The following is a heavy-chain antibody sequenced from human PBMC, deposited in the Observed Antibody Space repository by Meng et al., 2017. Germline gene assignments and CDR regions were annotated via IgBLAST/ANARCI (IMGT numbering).Heavy chain of an antibody. Sequence: QVHLLQWRAGLLYPSGPLSRTCAFYGGSFSGYYWSWIRQPPGKGLEWIGEINQSGSTNYNPSLKSRVTISVDTSKNQFSLKLSSVTAADTSVYYCARGRGSWGYWGQGTLVTVSS. D-gene: IGHD3-16*01. J-gene: IGHJ4*02. CDR2: INQSGST. CDR1: GGSFSGYY. V-gene: IGHV4-34*01. CDR3: ARGRGSWGY.